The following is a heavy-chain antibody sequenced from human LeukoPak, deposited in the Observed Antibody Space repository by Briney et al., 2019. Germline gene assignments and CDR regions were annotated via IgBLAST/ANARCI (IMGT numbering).Heavy chain of an antibody. D-gene: IGHD2-2*01. J-gene: IGHJ6*03. CDR1: GYTFTGYY. CDR2: INPNSGGT. CDR3: ARDLRGYCSSTSCYSQYYYYYMDV. Sequence: ASVKVSCKASGYTFTGYYMHWVRQAPGQGLEWMGWINPNSGGTNYAQKFQGRVTMTRDTSISTAYMELSRLRSDDTAVYYCARDLRGYCSSTSCYSQYYYYYMDVWGKGTTVTVSS. V-gene: IGHV1-2*02.